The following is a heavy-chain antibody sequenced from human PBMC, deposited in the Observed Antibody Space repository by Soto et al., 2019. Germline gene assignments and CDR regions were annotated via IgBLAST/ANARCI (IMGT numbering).Heavy chain of an antibody. Sequence: PSETLSLTCAVYGGSFSGYYWSWIRQPPGKGLEWIWEINHSGSTNYNPSHKSRVTISVDTSKNQFSLKLSSVTAADTAVYYCAISDAANHTYNWFYPWGQGSLVPVSS. CDR1: GGSFSGYY. D-gene: IGHD6-13*01. J-gene: IGHJ5*02. V-gene: IGHV4-34*01. CDR2: INHSGST. CDR3: AISDAANHTYNWFYP.